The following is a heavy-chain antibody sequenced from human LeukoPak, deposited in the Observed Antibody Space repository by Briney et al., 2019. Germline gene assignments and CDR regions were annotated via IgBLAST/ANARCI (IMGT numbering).Heavy chain of an antibody. CDR2: ISSSGST. J-gene: IGHJ4*02. V-gene: IGHV4-4*07. D-gene: IGHD5-24*01. Sequence: SETLSLTCSVSGDSITYFYWSWIRQAAGKGLEWIGRISSSGSTDYNPSLKSRVTISVDTSKNQFSLKLSSVTAADTAVYYCARVRRDGSLKLCYFDYWGQGTLVTVSS. CDR1: GDSITYFY. CDR3: ARVRRDGSLKLCYFDY.